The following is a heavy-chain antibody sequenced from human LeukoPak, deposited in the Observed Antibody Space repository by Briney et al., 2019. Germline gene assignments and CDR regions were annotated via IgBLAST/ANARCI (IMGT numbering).Heavy chain of an antibody. V-gene: IGHV3-30*18. CDR1: GFTIGNHG. CDR2: ISHNGGAE. CDR3: AKDWGSSDWYNWFDP. D-gene: IGHD6-19*01. Sequence: GGSLRLSCAVSGFTIGNHGMHWVRQAAGKGLEWVAMISHNGGAEYYRDSVKGRFIISRDNSNNMLYLQMSSLRLEDTAVYYSAKDWGSSDWYNWFDPWGQGTLVTVSS. J-gene: IGHJ5*02.